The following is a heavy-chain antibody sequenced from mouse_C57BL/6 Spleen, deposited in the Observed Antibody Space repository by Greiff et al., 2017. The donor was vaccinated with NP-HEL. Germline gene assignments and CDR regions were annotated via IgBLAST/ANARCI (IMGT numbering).Heavy chain of an antibody. V-gene: IGHV1-82*01. CDR1: GYAFSSSW. CDR2: IYPGDGDT. Sequence: QVQLQQSGPELVKPGASVKISCKASGYAFSSSWMNWVKQRPGKGLEWIGRIYPGDGDTNYNGKFKGKATLTADKSSSTAYMQHSSLTSEDSAVYFCARGYYGSRDYFDYWGQGTTLTVSS. CDR3: ARGYYGSRDYFDY. J-gene: IGHJ2*01. D-gene: IGHD1-1*01.